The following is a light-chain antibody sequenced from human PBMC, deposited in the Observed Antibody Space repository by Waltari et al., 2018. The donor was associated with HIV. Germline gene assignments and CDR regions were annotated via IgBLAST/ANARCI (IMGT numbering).Light chain of an antibody. CDR1: SSTIGSHY. CDR3: AAWDDSLSGVV. Sequence: QSVLTQPPSASGTPGQRVTISCSGGSSTIGSHYLYWYQQLPGTAPKLLIYRNNQRPSGVPDRFSGSKSGTSASLAISGLRSEDEADYYCAAWDDSLSGVVFGAGTKLTVL. V-gene: IGLV1-47*01. CDR2: RNN. J-gene: IGLJ2*01.